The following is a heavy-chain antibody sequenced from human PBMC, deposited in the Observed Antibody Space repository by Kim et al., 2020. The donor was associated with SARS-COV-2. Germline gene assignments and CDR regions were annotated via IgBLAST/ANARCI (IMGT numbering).Heavy chain of an antibody. J-gene: IGHJ3*01. Sequence: GGSLRLSCAASGFTFTNYAMSWVRRAPAKGLEWVAGISGTGGYMFYGDAVKGRFIVSRDNSQDPVYLQMNSLRLEDTAIYYCARLYRASGSGCVPTVFDLGRQRTVVTVS. CDR1: GFTFTNYA. CDR3: ARLYRASGSGCVPTVFDL. CDR2: ISGTGGYM. V-gene: IGHV3-23*01. D-gene: IGHD6-25*01.